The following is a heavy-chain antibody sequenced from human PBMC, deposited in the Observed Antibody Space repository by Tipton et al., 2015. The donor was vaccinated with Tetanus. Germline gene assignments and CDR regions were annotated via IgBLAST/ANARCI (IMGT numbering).Heavy chain of an antibody. D-gene: IGHD5-12*01. J-gene: IGHJ6*02. CDR2: IYYSGST. CDR3: ARVSTRSGYDLGTPYYYYGMDV. V-gene: IGHV4-59*01. CDR1: GGSISSYY. Sequence: TLSLTCTVSGGSISSYYWSWIRQPPGKGLEWIGYIYYSGSTNYNPSLKSRVTISVDTSKNQFSLKLSSVTAADTAVYYCARVSTRSGYDLGTPYYYYGMDVWGQGTTVTVSS.